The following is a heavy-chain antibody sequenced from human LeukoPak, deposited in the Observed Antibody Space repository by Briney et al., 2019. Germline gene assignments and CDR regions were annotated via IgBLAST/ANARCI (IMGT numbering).Heavy chain of an antibody. V-gene: IGHV4-31*02. D-gene: IGHD6-6*01. CDR3: ARAPGVAHSSSFGMDV. CDR2: IYYSGST. Sequence: SQTLSLTCTVSGGTISSGGYYWSWIRQHPGKGLGWIGYIYYSGSTYYNPSLNSRVTISVDTSKNQFSLKLSSVTAADTAVYYCARAPGVAHSSSFGMDVWGQGTTVTVSS. J-gene: IGHJ6*02. CDR1: GGTISSGGYY.